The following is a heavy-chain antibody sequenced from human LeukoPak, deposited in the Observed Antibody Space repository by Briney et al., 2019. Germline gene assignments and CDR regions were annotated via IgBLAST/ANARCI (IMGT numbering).Heavy chain of an antibody. Sequence: GGSLRLSCAASGFTFSSYGMNWVRQAPGKGLEWVSAISGSGGSTYYADSVKGRFTISRDNSKNTLYLQMNRLRAEDTAVYYCAKPRQTSSGEFDPWGQGTLVTVSS. D-gene: IGHD6-25*01. CDR2: ISGSGGST. V-gene: IGHV3-23*01. J-gene: IGHJ5*02. CDR3: AKPRQTSSGEFDP. CDR1: GFTFSSYG.